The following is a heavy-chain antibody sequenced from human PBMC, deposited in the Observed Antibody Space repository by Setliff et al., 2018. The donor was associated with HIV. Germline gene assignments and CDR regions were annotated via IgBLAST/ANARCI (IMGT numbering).Heavy chain of an antibody. Sequence: GASVKVSCKASGYTFTSYDINWVRQATGQGLEWMGWMNPNSGNTGYAQKFQGRVTMTRNTSISTAYMELSSLRSEDTAVYYCARGVFWSGYYNHVSFDYWGQGTLVTVSS. J-gene: IGHJ4*02. V-gene: IGHV1-8*02. CDR3: ARGVFWSGYYNHVSFDY. D-gene: IGHD3-3*01. CDR1: GYTFTSYD. CDR2: MNPNSGNT.